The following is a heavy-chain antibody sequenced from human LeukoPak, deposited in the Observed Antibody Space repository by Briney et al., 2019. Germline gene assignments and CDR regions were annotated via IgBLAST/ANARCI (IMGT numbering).Heavy chain of an antibody. D-gene: IGHD3-3*01. Sequence: ASVKVSCKASGYTFTSYGISWVRQAPGQGLEWMGWISAYNGNTNYAQKLQGRVTMTRDMSTSTVYMELSSLRSEDTAVYYCARDSVPTGTIFGVVIIGNYYYMDVWGKGTTVTVSS. V-gene: IGHV1-18*01. CDR2: ISAYNGNT. CDR1: GYTFTSYG. J-gene: IGHJ6*03. CDR3: ARDSVPTGTIFGVVIIGNYYYMDV.